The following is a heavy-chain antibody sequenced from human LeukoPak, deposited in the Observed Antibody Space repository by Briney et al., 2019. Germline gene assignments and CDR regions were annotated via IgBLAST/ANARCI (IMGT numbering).Heavy chain of an antibody. V-gene: IGHV3-30*18. D-gene: IGHD3-10*01. CDR1: RFTFSSYG. CDR3: AKSQLIGSYHPPGY. J-gene: IGHJ4*02. CDR2: ISYDGSHE. Sequence: PGGSLRLSCAASRFTFSSYGIHWVRQAPGKGLEWVALISYDGSHEYYPASVKGRFTISRDNSKNTLSLQMDSLRPEDTAVYYCAKSQLIGSYHPPGYWGQGTLDTVSS.